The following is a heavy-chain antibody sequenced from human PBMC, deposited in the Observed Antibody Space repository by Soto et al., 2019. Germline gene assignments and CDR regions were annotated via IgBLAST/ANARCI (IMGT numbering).Heavy chain of an antibody. Sequence: SQTLSLTCDISGDSVSTNTATWDWIRQSPSRGLEWLGRTYYRSRWYFDYAVSVKSRITISPDISNNQVSLQLTSVTPDDTAIYYCVRLIGNSWLDSWGRGTLVTVSS. CDR1: GDSVSTNTAT. V-gene: IGHV6-1*01. CDR3: VRLIGNSWLDS. J-gene: IGHJ5*01. CDR2: TYYRSRWYF. D-gene: IGHD3-22*01.